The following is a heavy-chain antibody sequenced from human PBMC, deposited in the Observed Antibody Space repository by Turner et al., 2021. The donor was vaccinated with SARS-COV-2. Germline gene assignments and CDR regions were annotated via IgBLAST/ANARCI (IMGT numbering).Heavy chain of an antibody. CDR3: ARDSGYYRFDF. V-gene: IGHV3-7*03. CDR2: ISQDGSQK. D-gene: IGHD3-22*01. CDR1: GFTFINHW. Sequence: EVQLVEYGGGLVQPGGSLRLSCAASGFTFINHWIGWVRQAPGEGLEWVDIISQDGSQKNYVDSLRGRFTISRDNAKQSLYLQMNSLRADDAAVYYCARDSGYYRFDFWGQGTLVTVSS. J-gene: IGHJ4*02.